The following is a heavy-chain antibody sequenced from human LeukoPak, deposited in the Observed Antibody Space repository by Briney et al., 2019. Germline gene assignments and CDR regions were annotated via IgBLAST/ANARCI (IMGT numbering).Heavy chain of an antibody. CDR1: GFTFSSYD. Sequence: GGSLRLSCAAPGFTFSSYDMHWVRQATGKGLEWVSAIGNAGDTYYPGSVKGRFTISRENAKNSLYLQMNSLRAGDTAVYYCARELTSGCFDPWGQGTLVTVSS. V-gene: IGHV3-13*01. J-gene: IGHJ5*02. CDR2: IGNAGDT. CDR3: ARELTSGCFDP. D-gene: IGHD3-10*01.